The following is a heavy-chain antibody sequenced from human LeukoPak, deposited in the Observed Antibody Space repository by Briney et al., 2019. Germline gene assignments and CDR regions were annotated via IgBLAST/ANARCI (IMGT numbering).Heavy chain of an antibody. CDR1: EFTFSNYW. V-gene: IGHV3-74*01. CDR3: AKDRSSGSHYYYYYGMDV. D-gene: IGHD7-27*01. J-gene: IGHJ6*02. Sequence: GGSLRLSCAASEFTFSNYWMHWVRQAPGKGLVWVSRINSDGSSTAYADSVKGRFTISRDNAKNSLYLQMNSLRAEDTALYYCAKDRSSGSHYYYYYGMDVWGQGTTVTVSS. CDR2: INSDGSST.